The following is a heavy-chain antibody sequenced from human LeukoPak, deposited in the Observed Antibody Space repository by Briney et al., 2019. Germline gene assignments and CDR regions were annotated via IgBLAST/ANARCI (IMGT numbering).Heavy chain of an antibody. CDR1: GYTFTSYY. CDR2: INPSGGST. V-gene: IGHV1-46*01. CDR3: ARAKGAVAGPGYYMDV. J-gene: IGHJ6*03. D-gene: IGHD6-19*01. Sequence: ASVKVSRKASGYTFTSYYMHWVRQAPGQGLEWMGIINPSGGSTSYAQKFQGRVTMTRDTSTSTVYMELSSLRSEDTAVYYCARAKGAVAGPGYYMDVWGKGTTVTISS.